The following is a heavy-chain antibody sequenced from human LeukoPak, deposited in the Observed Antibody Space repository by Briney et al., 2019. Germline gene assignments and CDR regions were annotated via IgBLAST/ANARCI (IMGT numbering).Heavy chain of an antibody. Sequence: ASVKVSCKASGYTFTSYYMHWVRQAPGQGLEWMGIINPSGGSTSYAQKFQGRVTMTRDTSTSTVYMELSSLRSEDTAVYYCALSIAVVAAQWGNFDYWGQGTLVTVSS. CDR2: INPSGGST. D-gene: IGHD2-15*01. J-gene: IGHJ4*02. CDR3: ALSIAVVAAQWGNFDY. V-gene: IGHV1-46*01. CDR1: GYTFTSYY.